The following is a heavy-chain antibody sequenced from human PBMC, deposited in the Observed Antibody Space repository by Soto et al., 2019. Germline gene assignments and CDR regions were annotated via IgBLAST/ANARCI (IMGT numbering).Heavy chain of an antibody. D-gene: IGHD5-12*01. J-gene: IGHJ3*02. CDR2: ISSSSSTI. Sequence: GGSLRLSRAASGFTFSSYSMNWVRQAPGKGLEWVSYISSSSSTIYYADSVKGRFTISRDNAKNSLYLQMNSLRAEDTAVYYCARGSGYDFAFDIWGQGTMVTVSS. CDR1: GFTFSSYS. CDR3: ARGSGYDFAFDI. V-gene: IGHV3-48*01.